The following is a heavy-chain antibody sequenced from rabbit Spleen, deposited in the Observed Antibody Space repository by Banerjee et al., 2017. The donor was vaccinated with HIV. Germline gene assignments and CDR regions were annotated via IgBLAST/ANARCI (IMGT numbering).Heavy chain of an antibody. Sequence: QEQLVESGGGLVQPTGSLTLTCKASGFSFGDRDVMCWVRQAPGKGLEWIACINTATGKAVYATWAKDRFTISRTSSTTVTLRMTSLTAADRAAYFCARDLVGVIGWNFYLWGQGTLVTVS. V-gene: IGHV1S45*01. CDR1: GFSFGDRDV. J-gene: IGHJ4*01. D-gene: IGHD1-1*01. CDR3: ARDLVGVIGWNFYL. CDR2: INTATGKA.